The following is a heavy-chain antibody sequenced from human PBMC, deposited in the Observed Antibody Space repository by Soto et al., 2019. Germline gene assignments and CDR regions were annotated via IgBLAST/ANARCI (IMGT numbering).Heavy chain of an antibody. CDR1: GFTFNTYW. CDR3: ARGRYYGMDV. CDR2: SNSDGTST. V-gene: IGHV3-74*01. J-gene: IGHJ6*02. Sequence: VQLVESGGGLVQPGGSLRLPCAGSGFTFNTYWIHWVRQAPGKGLVWVACSNSDGTSTRYADSVKGRFTISRDNAKNTLYLQMNSLRTEDTAVYYCARGRYYGMDVWGQGTTVTVSS.